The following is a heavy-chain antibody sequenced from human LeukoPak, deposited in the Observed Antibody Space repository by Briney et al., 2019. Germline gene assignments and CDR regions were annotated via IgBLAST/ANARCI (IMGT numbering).Heavy chain of an antibody. CDR3: ARAGTAARLGMAYDS. D-gene: IGHD6-6*01. Sequence: PGGSLGLSCAASGFTFSSYWMSWVRQAPGKGLEWVANIKQDGSEKYYVDSVKGRFTISRDNAKSSLYLQMNSLRAEDTAVYYCARAGTAARLGMAYDSWGQGTLVTVSS. CDR1: GFTFSSYW. V-gene: IGHV3-7*01. J-gene: IGHJ5*02. CDR2: IKQDGSEK.